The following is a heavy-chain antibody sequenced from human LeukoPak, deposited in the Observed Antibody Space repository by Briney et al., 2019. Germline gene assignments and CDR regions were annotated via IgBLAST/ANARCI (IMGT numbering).Heavy chain of an antibody. V-gene: IGHV3-21*01. D-gene: IGHD2-21*02. CDR2: IYSYSSAK. CDR1: GFSFSSST. CDR3: VKGDCRES. Sequence: GGSVRLSCAASGFSFSSSTMNWARQAPGKGLEWVSSIYSYSSAKYYIESVKGRFTISRDNPENLLYLQMDSLRADDTAAYYCVKGDCRESWGQGTRVTVCS. J-gene: IGHJ4*02.